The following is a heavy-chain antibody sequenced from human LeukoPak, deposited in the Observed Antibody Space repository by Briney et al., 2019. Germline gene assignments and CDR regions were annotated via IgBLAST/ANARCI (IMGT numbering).Heavy chain of an antibody. CDR2: TYYSGST. V-gene: IGHV4-39*07. Sequence: PSETLSLTCTVSGGSISSSCYYWGWLRQPPGKGLEWLGCTYYSGSTYHNPSLKSRVTISGHTSKNQFSLKLSSVTAADTAVYYCARVQNIVVVPAAILRTNCFDPWGQGTLVTVSS. CDR3: ARVQNIVVVPAAILRTNCFDP. D-gene: IGHD2-2*01. J-gene: IGHJ5*02. CDR1: GGSISSSCYY.